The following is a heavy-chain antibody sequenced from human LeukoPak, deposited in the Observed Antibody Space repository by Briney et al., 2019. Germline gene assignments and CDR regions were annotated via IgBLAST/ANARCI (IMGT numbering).Heavy chain of an antibody. V-gene: IGHV3-74*01. CDR1: GYTFSFYW. CDR3: ARTPWLHLDY. D-gene: IGHD5-12*01. CDR2: MNSDGSST. Sequence: GGSLRLSCAASGYTFSFYWMHWVRQAPGKGLVWVSRMNSDGSSTSYADSAKGRFTISRDNAKNTLYLQMNSLRAEDTAVYYCARTPWLHLDYWGQGTLVTVSS. J-gene: IGHJ4*02.